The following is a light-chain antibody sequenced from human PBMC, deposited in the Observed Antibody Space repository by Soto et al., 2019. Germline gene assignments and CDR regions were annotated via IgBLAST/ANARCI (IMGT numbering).Light chain of an antibody. CDR1: SSNVGSYKL. J-gene: IGLJ1*01. CDR2: EVN. CDR3: CSSGGSPTYV. V-gene: IGLV2-23*02. Sequence: QSALPQPAAVSWSPGQSTTISCTGTSSNVGSYKLVSWYQQHPGKAPKLMIFEVNKRPSGVSNRFAGYKSGNTASLTISGLKVEDEADYYCCSSGGSPTYVFGTGTKLTVL.